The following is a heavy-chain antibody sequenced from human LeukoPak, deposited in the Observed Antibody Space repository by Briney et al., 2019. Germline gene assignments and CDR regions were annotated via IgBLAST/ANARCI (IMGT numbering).Heavy chain of an antibody. J-gene: IGHJ5*02. V-gene: IGHV1-2*02. CDR2: INPNSGGT. Sequence: GASVKVSCKASGYTFTGYYMHWVRQAPGQGLEWMGWINPNSGGTNYAQKFQGRVTMTRDTSISTAYMELSSLRSEDTAVYYCAIRRTHNWFDPWGQGTLVTVSS. CDR1: GYTFTGYY. D-gene: IGHD1-14*01. CDR3: AIRRTHNWFDP.